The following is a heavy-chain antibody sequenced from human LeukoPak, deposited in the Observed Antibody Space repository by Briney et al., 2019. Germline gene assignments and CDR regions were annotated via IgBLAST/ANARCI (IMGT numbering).Heavy chain of an antibody. D-gene: IGHD6-6*01. Sequence: GGSLRLSCAASGFTFSSYAISWVRQAPGKGLEWVSAISGSGGSTYYADSVKGRFTISRDISKDTLYLQMNSLRAEDTAVYYCAKGRAARTDYFDYWGQGTLVTVSS. V-gene: IGHV3-23*01. J-gene: IGHJ4*02. CDR1: GFTFSSYA. CDR3: AKGRAARTDYFDY. CDR2: ISGSGGST.